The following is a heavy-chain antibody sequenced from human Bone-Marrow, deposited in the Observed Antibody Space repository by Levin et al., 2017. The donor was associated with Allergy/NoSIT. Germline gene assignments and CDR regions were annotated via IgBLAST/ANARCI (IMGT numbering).Heavy chain of an antibody. V-gene: IGHV4-31*03. CDR2: IYYNGGT. CDR3: ARVLAGFDGSAMAYDY. CDR1: GASIRSGAYY. Sequence: ASETLSLTCTVSGASIRSGAYYWSWVRQPPGQGLEWIGYIYYNGGTYFNPSLKSRVSISVDTSKNQFSLKLSSVTAADTADYYCARVLAGFDGSAMAYDYWGRGSLVTVSS. D-gene: IGHD3-10*01. J-gene: IGHJ4*02.